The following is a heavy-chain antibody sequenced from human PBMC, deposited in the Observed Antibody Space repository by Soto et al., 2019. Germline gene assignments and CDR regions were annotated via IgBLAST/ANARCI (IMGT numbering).Heavy chain of an antibody. CDR2: IYYSGST. J-gene: IGHJ4*02. V-gene: IGHV4-59*08. Sequence: QVQLQESGPGLVKPSETLSLTCTVSGGSISSYYWSWIRQPPGKGLEWIGYIYYSGSTNYNPSLKSRVTISVDTSKNQFSLKLSSVTAADTAVYYCARHKGARVNFDYWGQGTLVTVSS. D-gene: IGHD1-26*01. CDR1: GGSISSYY. CDR3: ARHKGARVNFDY.